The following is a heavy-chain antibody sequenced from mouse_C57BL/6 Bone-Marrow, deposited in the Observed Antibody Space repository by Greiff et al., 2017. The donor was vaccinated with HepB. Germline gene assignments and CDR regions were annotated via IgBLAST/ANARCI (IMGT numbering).Heavy chain of an antibody. J-gene: IGHJ2*01. CDR1: GFTFSSYG. V-gene: IGHV5-6*01. CDR3: ARPLGRGDFDY. Sequence: DVQLVESGGDLVKPGGSLKLSCAASGFTFSSYGMSWVRQTPDKRLEWVATISSGGSYTYYPDSVKGRFTISRDNAKNTLYLQMSSLKSEDTAMYYCARPLGRGDFDYWGQGTTLTVSS. D-gene: IGHD1-1*01. CDR2: ISSGGSYT.